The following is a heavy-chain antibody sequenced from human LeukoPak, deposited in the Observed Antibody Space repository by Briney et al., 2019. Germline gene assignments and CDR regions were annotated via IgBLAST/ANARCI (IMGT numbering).Heavy chain of an antibody. Sequence: SETLSLTCTVSGGSISGYYWSWIRQPPGKGLEWVGYISYSGSTNYNPSLKSRVTISVDTSKNQFSLKLSSVTAADTAVYYCARDLTRTANYYYGMDVWGQGTTVTVSS. V-gene: IGHV4-59*01. CDR3: ARDLTRTANYYYGMDV. CDR1: GGSISGYY. CDR2: ISYSGST. J-gene: IGHJ6*02.